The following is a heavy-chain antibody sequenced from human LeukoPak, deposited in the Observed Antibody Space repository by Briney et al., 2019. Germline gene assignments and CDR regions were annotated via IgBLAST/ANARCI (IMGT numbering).Heavy chain of an antibody. CDR1: GGSISSYY. D-gene: IGHD6-13*01. CDR2: IYTSGST. J-gene: IGHJ6*03. Sequence: SETLSLTCTVSGGSISSYYWSWIRQPPGKGLEWIGYIYTSGSTNYNPSLKSRVTISVDTSKNQFSLELSSVTAADTAVYYCARGIAAEGYYYYMDVWGKGTTVTVSS. CDR3: ARGIAAEGYYYYMDV. V-gene: IGHV4-4*09.